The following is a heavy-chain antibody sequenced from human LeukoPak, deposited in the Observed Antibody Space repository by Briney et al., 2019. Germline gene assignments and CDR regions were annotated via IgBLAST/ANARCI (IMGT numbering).Heavy chain of an antibody. Sequence: PGGSLRLXCAASGYTFRSYSMSWVRQAPGKGLEWVSYVTSSSTINYADSVKGRFTISRDNARNSLYLQMNSLRVEDTAVYYCARGVAVLSPSIDYWGQGTLVTVSS. J-gene: IGHJ4*02. D-gene: IGHD4/OR15-4a*01. V-gene: IGHV3-48*01. CDR2: VTSSSTI. CDR1: GYTFRSYS. CDR3: ARGVAVLSPSIDY.